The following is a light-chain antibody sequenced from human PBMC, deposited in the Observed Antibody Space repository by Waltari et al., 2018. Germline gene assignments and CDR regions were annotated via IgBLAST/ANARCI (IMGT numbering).Light chain of an antibody. CDR1: SSNIGNNY. CDR3: QSYDNSPSVLYV. J-gene: IGLJ1*01. V-gene: IGLV1-51*02. CDR2: ENS. Sequence: QSVLTQPPSVSAAPGQRVTISCSGGSSNIGNNYVSWYRQFPGTAPKLLIYENSERPSGIPGRFSGSKSGTSATLDITGLQAGDEADYYCQSYDNSPSVLYVFGTGTKVTVL.